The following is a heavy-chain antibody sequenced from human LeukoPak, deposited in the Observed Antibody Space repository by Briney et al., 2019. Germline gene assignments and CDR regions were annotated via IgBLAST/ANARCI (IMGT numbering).Heavy chain of an antibody. V-gene: IGHV3-48*03. D-gene: IGHD1-26*01. Sequence: GGSLRLSCAASGFTFSSYVMNWVRQAQGKGLEWVSYISSGGGTKYYADSVKGRFTISRDDAKNSLYLQMNSLTTEDTAVYYCARDRVGASTWGYFDYWGQGTLVTVSS. CDR3: ARDRVGASTWGYFDY. J-gene: IGHJ4*02. CDR2: ISSGGGTK. CDR1: GFTFSSYV.